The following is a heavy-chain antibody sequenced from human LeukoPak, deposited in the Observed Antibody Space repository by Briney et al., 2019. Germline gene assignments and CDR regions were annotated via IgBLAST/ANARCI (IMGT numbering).Heavy chain of an antibody. J-gene: IGHJ6*03. Sequence: ASVKVSCKASGGTFSSYAISWVRQAPGQRLEWMGWINAGNGNTKYSQELQGRVTITRDTSASTAYMELSSLRSEDMAVYYCARGDRGRYYYYMDVWGKGTTVTVSS. CDR2: INAGNGNT. CDR1: GGTFSSYA. V-gene: IGHV1-3*03. CDR3: ARGDRGRYYYYMDV. D-gene: IGHD1-14*01.